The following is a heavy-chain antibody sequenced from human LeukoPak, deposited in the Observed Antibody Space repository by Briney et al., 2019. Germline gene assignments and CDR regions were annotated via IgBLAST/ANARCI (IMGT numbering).Heavy chain of an antibody. CDR2: ITSSSTYI. J-gene: IGHJ4*02. Sequence: GGSLRLSCAASGFTFIIYSMIWFRQAPGKGLEWVSSITSSSTYIFYADSAKGRFTISRDNDETSLYLQMKSLRAEDTAVYYCERDGVSSSWREGGSYIDFWGQGTMVTVSS. CDR3: ERDGVSSSWREGGSYIDF. D-gene: IGHD6-13*01. CDR1: GFTFIIYS. V-gene: IGHV3-21*01.